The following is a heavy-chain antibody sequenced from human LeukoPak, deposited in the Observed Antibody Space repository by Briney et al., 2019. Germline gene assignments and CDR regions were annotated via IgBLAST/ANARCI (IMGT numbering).Heavy chain of an antibody. J-gene: IGHJ3*02. CDR2: ISSSSSYI. CDR3: ARDRGRPAANDAFDI. Sequence: GGSLRLSCAASGFTFSSYSMNWVRQAPGKGLELVSSISSSSSYIYYADSVKGRFTISRDNAKNSLYLQMNSLRAEDTAVYYCARDRGRPAANDAFDIWGPGTMVTVSS. V-gene: IGHV3-21*01. D-gene: IGHD2-2*01. CDR1: GFTFSSYS.